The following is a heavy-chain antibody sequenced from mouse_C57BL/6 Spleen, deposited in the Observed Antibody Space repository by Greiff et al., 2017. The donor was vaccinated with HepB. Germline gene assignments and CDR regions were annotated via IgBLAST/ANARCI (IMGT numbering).Heavy chain of an antibody. D-gene: IGHD3-2*02. CDR1: GFTFSDYG. Sequence: EVQLVESGGGLVQPGGSLKLSCAASGFTFSDYGMAWVRQAPRKGPEWVAFISNLAYSIYYADTVTGRFTISRENAKNTLYLEMSSLRSEDTAMYYCARHDSSGFAYWGQGTLVTVSA. CDR3: ARHDSSGFAY. CDR2: ISNLAYSI. V-gene: IGHV5-15*01. J-gene: IGHJ3*01.